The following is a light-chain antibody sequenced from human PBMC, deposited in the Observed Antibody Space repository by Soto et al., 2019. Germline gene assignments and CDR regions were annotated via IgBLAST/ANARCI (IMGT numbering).Light chain of an antibody. J-gene: IGKJ1*01. CDR2: DAS. Sequence: EIVMTQSPATLFVSPGERATLSCRASQSVSSRLAWYQQKPGQAPRLLIYDASTRATGIPARFSGSGSGTEFTLTISSLQSEDFAVYYCQQYNDWLRTFGQGTKVDIK. CDR1: QSVSSR. CDR3: QQYNDWLRT. V-gene: IGKV3-15*01.